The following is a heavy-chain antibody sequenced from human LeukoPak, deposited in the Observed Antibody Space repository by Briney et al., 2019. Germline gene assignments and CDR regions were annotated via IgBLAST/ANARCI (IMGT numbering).Heavy chain of an antibody. D-gene: IGHD5-12*01. CDR3: VRRDIFDSGFDDY. Sequence: GSSVKVSCKASGGTFSSYAISWVRQAPGQGLEWMGGIIPIFGTANYAQKFQGRVTITADESTSTAYMELSSLRSEDTAVYYCVRRDIFDSGFDDYWGQGTLVTVSS. J-gene: IGHJ4*02. V-gene: IGHV1-69*01. CDR2: IIPIFGTA. CDR1: GGTFSSYA.